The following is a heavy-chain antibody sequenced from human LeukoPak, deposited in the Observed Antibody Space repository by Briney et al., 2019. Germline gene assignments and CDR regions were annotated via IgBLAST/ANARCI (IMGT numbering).Heavy chain of an antibody. Sequence: GESLRLSCGASGFTYTNHWMGWVRQAPENGLEWVAIMNVHGSDKYHLDSVKGRFTISRDSAKNTLYLQMTGLRVEDTALYYCTRGDGRGRSDGAVWGPGTLVTVSS. CDR3: TRGDGRGRSDGAV. J-gene: IGHJ4*02. CDR2: MNVHGSDK. V-gene: IGHV3-7*01. CDR1: GFTYTNHW. D-gene: IGHD5-18*01.